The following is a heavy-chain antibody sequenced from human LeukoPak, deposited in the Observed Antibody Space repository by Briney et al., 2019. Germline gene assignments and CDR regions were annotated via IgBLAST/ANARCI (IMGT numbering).Heavy chain of an antibody. Sequence: SETLSLTCTVSGGSITSSSYYWGWIRQPPGKGLEWIGSIYYSGSPYYNLSLKGRVTISVDTSKNQFSLKLNSVTAADTAVYYCARLVTMIVLDQFDSWGQGTLVTVSS. D-gene: IGHD3-22*01. CDR1: GGSITSSSYY. J-gene: IGHJ4*02. CDR2: IYYSGSP. V-gene: IGHV4-39*01. CDR3: ARLVTMIVLDQFDS.